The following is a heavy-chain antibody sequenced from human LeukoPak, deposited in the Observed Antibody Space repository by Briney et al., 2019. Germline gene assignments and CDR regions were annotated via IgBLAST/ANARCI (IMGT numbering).Heavy chain of an antibody. CDR3: AKGIVVVATTGYFDY. D-gene: IGHD3-22*01. V-gene: IGHV3-9*01. Sequence: GRSLRLSCAASGFTFDDYAMHWVRQAPGKGLEWVSGISWNSGSIGYADSVKGRFTISRDNAKNSLYLQMNSPRAEDTALYYCAKGIVVVATTGYFDYWGQGTLVTVSS. CDR1: GFTFDDYA. CDR2: ISWNSGSI. J-gene: IGHJ4*02.